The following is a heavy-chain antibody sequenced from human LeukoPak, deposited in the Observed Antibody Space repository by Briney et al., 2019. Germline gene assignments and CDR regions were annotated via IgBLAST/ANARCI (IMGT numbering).Heavy chain of an antibody. CDR1: GFTFSSYG. D-gene: IGHD3-22*01. V-gene: IGHV3-30*02. Sequence: PGGSLRLSCAASGFTFSSYGMHWVRQAPGKGLEWVAFIRYDGSNKYYADSVKGRFTISRDNSKNTLYLQMNSLRAEDTAVYYCAKDSHERPYYDSSGMGYFDYWGQGTLVTVSS. J-gene: IGHJ4*02. CDR3: AKDSHERPYYDSSGMGYFDY. CDR2: IRYDGSNK.